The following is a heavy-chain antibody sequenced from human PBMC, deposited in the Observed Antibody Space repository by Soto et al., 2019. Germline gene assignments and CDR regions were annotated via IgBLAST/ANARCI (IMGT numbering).Heavy chain of an antibody. CDR3: ARGWGYDSNDYYYAY. CDR1: GGTFSRHA. CDR2: IIPSFGTA. D-gene: IGHD3-22*01. J-gene: IGHJ4*02. Sequence: QVQLVQSGAEVRKPGSSVKVSCKASGGTFSRHAISWVRQAPGQGLEWMGGIIPSFGTANHAKKFQGRVTIIADDSTSTVYMELSSLRSENTAMYYCARGWGYDSNDYYYAYWGQGTLVIVSS. V-gene: IGHV1-69*01.